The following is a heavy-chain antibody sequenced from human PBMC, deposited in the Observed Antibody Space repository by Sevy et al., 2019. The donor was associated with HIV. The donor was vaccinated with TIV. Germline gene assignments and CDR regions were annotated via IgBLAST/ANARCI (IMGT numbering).Heavy chain of an antibody. V-gene: IGHV3-7*01. CDR3: VRGGGACDY. Sequence: GGSLRLSCAASEFTFSKYWMGWVRQAPGKGPEWVANIKGDGSDKYYLHSVKGRFTISRDNAKSSLYLRMNSLRDEDTATYYCVRGGGACDYWGQGTLVTVSS. J-gene: IGHJ4*02. CDR2: IKGDGSDK. D-gene: IGHD2-21*02. CDR1: EFTFSKYW.